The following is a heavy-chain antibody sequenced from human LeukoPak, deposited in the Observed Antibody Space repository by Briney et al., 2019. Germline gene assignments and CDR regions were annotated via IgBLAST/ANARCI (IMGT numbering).Heavy chain of an antibody. CDR2: IDPGDSQT. D-gene: IGHD3-22*01. J-gene: IGHJ5*02. CDR3: ARHSSVLNSFDP. Sequence: GQSLKICCKGSAYSFTNYWISWVRQMPGKGEEWMGRIDPGDSQTNYSPSFQGHVTISADKSISTANLQWSSLKAPDTAMYYCARHSSVLNSFDPWGQGTLVTVSS. V-gene: IGHV5-10-1*01. CDR1: AYSFTNYW.